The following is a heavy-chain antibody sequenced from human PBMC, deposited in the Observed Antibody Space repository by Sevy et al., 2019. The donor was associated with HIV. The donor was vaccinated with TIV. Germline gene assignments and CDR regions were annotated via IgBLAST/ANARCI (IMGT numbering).Heavy chain of an antibody. V-gene: IGHV3-30*18. CDR2: ISHDGINE. D-gene: IGHD1-26*01. J-gene: IGHJ6*02. CDR3: ANAYSGSYSHSYLYALDV. CDR1: GFSFSYYG. Sequence: GGSLRLSCIGSGFSFSYYGIHWVRQAPGKGLDWVALISHDGINEYYGESVKGRFTISRDNSKNTVYLEMNSLRNEDTAIYFCANAYSGSYSHSYLYALDVWGQGTTVTVSS.